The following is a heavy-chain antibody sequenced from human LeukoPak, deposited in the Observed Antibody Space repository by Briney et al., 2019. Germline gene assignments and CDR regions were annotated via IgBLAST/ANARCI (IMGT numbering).Heavy chain of an antibody. CDR2: IQQHGSET. V-gene: IGHV3-7*03. D-gene: IGHD5-18*01. Sequence: PGGSLRLSCEGSGFTFSNYWMSWVRQAPGKGLEWVANIQQHGSETYYGDSVKGRFTISRDNAKNSLYLQMNSLRAEDTAVYYCAREGGYSYGFNWFDPWGQGTLVTVSS. J-gene: IGHJ5*02. CDR3: AREGGYSYGFNWFDP. CDR1: GFTFSNYW.